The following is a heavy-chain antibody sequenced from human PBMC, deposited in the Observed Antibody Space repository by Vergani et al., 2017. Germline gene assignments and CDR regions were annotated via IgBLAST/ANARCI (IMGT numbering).Heavy chain of an antibody. J-gene: IGHJ2*01. CDR3: VVSATARKRYFDL. CDR2: IYYSGST. CDR1: GGSISSSSYY. D-gene: IGHD5/OR15-5a*01. V-gene: IGHV4-39*07. Sequence: QLQLQESGPGLVKPSETLSLTCTVSGGSISSSSYYWGWIRQPPGKGLEWIGYIYYSGSTYYNPSLKSRVTISVDTSKNQFSLKLSSVTAADTAVYYGVVSATARKRYFDLWGRGTLVTVSS.